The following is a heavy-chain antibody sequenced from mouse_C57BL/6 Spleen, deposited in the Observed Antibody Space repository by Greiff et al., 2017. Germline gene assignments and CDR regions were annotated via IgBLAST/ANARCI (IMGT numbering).Heavy chain of an antibody. Sequence: VQLQQSGPELVEPGASVKISCKASGYAFSSSWVNWVKQRPGKGLEWLGRIYPGDGDTNYNGKFKGKATLTADKSSSTAYMQLSSLTSEDSAVYFCARGSYSNYVDYCDYWGQGTTLTVSS. CDR3: ARGSYSNYVDYCDY. V-gene: IGHV1-82*01. J-gene: IGHJ2*01. D-gene: IGHD2-5*01. CDR2: IYPGDGDT. CDR1: GYAFSSSW.